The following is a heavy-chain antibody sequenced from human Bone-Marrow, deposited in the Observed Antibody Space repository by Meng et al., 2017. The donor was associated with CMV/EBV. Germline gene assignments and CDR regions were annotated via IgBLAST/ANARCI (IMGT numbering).Heavy chain of an antibody. CDR2: IYYSGST. CDR3: AREGLYHAGGFDP. J-gene: IGHJ5*02. Sequence: TVSGGSIRSGGYYWSWIRQHPGKGLEWIEYIYYSGSTYYNPSLKSRVTISVDTSKNQFSLKLSSVTAADTAVYYCAREGLYHAGGFDPWGQGTLVTVSS. CDR1: GGSIRSGGYY. V-gene: IGHV4-31*02. D-gene: IGHD7-27*01.